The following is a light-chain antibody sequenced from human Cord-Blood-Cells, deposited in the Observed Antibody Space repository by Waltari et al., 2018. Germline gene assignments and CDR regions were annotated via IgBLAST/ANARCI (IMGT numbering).Light chain of an antibody. CDR1: QSISSY. CDR3: QQSYSTQFT. CDR2: AAS. Sequence: DIQMTPSPSSLSASVGDRVTITCRASQSISSYLNWYQQKPGKAPKLLIYAASSLQSGVPSRFSGSGSGTDFTLIISSLQPEDFATYYCQQSYSTQFTFGPGTKVDIK. J-gene: IGKJ3*01. V-gene: IGKV1-39*01.